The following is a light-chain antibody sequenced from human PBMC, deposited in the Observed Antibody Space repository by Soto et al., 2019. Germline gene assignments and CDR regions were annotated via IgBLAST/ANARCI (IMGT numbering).Light chain of an antibody. Sequence: IRLTQSPTSLIASVGDRVTITCQASQYVGNYLNWYQQKPGEPPRLLISGASNLEPGVPARFSGSGSGADFTFIFSDLQPEDVATYFCQQYDNIILSFGGGTKVEI. CDR2: GAS. CDR3: QQYDNIILS. V-gene: IGKV1-33*01. CDR1: QYVGNY. J-gene: IGKJ4*01.